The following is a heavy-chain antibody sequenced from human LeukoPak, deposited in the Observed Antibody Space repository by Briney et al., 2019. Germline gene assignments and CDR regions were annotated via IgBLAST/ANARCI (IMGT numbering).Heavy chain of an antibody. CDR3: AKPRTPETSGSYYSSY. V-gene: IGHV3-23*01. CDR1: GFTFSSYA. CDR2: ISGSGGST. J-gene: IGHJ4*02. D-gene: IGHD1-26*01. Sequence: GGSLRLSCAASGFTFSSYAMSWVRQAPGKGLEWVSAISGSGGSTYYADSVKGRFTISRDNSKNTLYLQMNSLRAEDTAVYYCAKPRTPETSGSYYSSYWGQGTLVTVSS.